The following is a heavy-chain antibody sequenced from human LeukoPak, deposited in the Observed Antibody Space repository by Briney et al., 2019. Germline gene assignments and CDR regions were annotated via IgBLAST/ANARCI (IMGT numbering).Heavy chain of an antibody. J-gene: IGHJ4*02. CDR1: GFTFNDYA. V-gene: IGHV3-43*02. CDR3: ARDPYGSGDGYFDY. Sequence: GSLRLSCAASGFTFNDYAMHWVRQLPGKGLECVALINGGGDKTYYADSVKGRFTISRDNSKNTLYLQMSSLRTEDTAVYYCARDPYGSGDGYFDYWGQGTLVTVSS. D-gene: IGHD3-10*01. CDR2: INGGGDKT.